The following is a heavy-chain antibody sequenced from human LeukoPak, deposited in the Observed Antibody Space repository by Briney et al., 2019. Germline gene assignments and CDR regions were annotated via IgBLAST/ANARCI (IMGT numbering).Heavy chain of an antibody. J-gene: IGHJ5*01. Sequence: PGGSLRLSCAASGLTFSGYWVHWVRQAPGKGLVWVSRIDNDGSSTIYADSVKGRLTISRDNAKNTVHLQMNSLRVEDTAVYYRARDVPHNWFDSWGQGILVTVSS. V-gene: IGHV3-74*01. CDR3: ARDVPHNWFDS. CDR1: GLTFSGYW. CDR2: IDNDGSST.